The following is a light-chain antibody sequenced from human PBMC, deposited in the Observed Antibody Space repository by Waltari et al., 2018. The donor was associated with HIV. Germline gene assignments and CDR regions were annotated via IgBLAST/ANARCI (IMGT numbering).Light chain of an antibody. CDR2: DNN. V-gene: IGLV1-51*01. Sequence: QSVLTQPPSVSAAPGQKVTISCSGSTSNIRDDSVSWYQQLPGEVPKVLIYDNNTRPSGIPGRFSGSKSGTSGTLDITGLQTGDEADYYCATWDSGLSAYVFGTGTKVTVL. CDR3: ATWDSGLSAYV. CDR1: TSNIRDDS. J-gene: IGLJ1*01.